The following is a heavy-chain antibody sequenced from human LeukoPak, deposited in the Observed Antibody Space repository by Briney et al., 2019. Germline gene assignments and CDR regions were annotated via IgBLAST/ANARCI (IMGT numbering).Heavy chain of an antibody. V-gene: IGHV4-59*01. Sequence: SETLSLTCTVSGGSISYYYWSWIRQPPGKGLEWIGYIYYSGSTNYNPSLKSRVTISVDTSKYQFSLKLSSVAAADTAVYYCARSGRGLRFLEWLPPHDAFDIWGQGTMVTVSS. CDR3: ARSGRGLRFLEWLPPHDAFDI. CDR2: IYYSGST. D-gene: IGHD3-3*01. CDR1: GGSISYYY. J-gene: IGHJ3*02.